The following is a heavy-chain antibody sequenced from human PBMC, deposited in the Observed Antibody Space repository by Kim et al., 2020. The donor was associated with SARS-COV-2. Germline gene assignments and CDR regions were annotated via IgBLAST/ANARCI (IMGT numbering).Heavy chain of an antibody. CDR2: ISYGGSNK. D-gene: IGHD3-22*01. V-gene: IGHV3-30*09. CDR3: ASDGVDYDLSGYYSAFD. J-gene: IGHJ4*01. CDR1: GFTFSSFA. Sequence: GGSLRLSCAASGFTFSSFAMHWVRQAPGKGLEWVSGISYGGSNKYYADSVKGRFAISRDNSKNTLYLQMTSLRAEDTAVYYCASDGVDYDLSGYYSAFD.